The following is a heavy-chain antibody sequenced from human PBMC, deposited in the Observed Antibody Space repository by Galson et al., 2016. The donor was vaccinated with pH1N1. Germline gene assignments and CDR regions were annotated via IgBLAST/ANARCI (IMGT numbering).Heavy chain of an antibody. CDR2: IKQYGSEK. CDR3: ARTGSDHDTYFYYYGMDL. Sequence: SLRLSCAASGFTFSSFWMTWVRQAPGKGLEWVANIKQYGSEKHYVDSVKGRFTVSRDNAKNSVYPQMNSLRAEDTAVYYCARTGSDHDTYFYYYGMDLWGQGTTVTVSS. V-gene: IGHV3-7*01. D-gene: IGHD5-12*01. J-gene: IGHJ6*02. CDR1: GFTFSSFW.